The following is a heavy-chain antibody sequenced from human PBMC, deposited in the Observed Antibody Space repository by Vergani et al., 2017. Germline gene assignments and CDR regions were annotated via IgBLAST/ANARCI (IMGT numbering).Heavy chain of an antibody. D-gene: IGHD3-9*01. CDR3: ARETLLRYFAWLGPADAWDY. Sequence: QVQLVQSGAEVKKPGASVKVSCKASGYTFTRYDINWVRQATGQGLEWMGWMNPNSGNTGYAQKFQGRVTMTRNTSISTAYMELSSLRSEDTAVYYCARETLLRYFAWLGPADAWDYWGKGTLVTVSS. CDR1: GYTFTRYD. CDR2: MNPNSGNT. V-gene: IGHV1-8*01. J-gene: IGHJ4*02.